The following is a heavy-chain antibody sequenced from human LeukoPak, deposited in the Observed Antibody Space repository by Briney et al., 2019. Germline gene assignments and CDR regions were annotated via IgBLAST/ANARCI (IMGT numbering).Heavy chain of an antibody. CDR1: GGTFSSYA. J-gene: IGHJ4*02. Sequence: SVKVSCKASGGTFSSYAISWVRQAPGQGLEWMGGIIPIFGTANYAQKFQGRVTITTDESTSTAYMELSSLRSEDTAVYYCARSRSYTDPASFDYWGQGTLVTVSS. CDR3: ARSRSYTDPASFDY. D-gene: IGHD3-10*01. V-gene: IGHV1-69*05. CDR2: IIPIFGTA.